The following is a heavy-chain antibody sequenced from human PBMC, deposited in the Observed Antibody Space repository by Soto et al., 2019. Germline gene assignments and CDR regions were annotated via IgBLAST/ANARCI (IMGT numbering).Heavy chain of an antibody. CDR3: ARQGAGGSPTFDY. CDR2: IYYSGTT. J-gene: IGHJ4*02. V-gene: IGHV4-59*08. D-gene: IGHD2-8*02. Sequence: SETLSLTCTVSGVSISGYYWTWIRQPPGKGLEWIGHIYYSGTTNCNPSLKSRVTMSVDTSKNQFSLKLNSVTAADTAVYYCARQGAGGSPTFDYWGQGTLVTVSS. CDR1: GVSISGYY.